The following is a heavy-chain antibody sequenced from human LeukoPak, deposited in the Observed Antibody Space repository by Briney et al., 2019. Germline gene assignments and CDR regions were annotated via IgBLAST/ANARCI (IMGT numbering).Heavy chain of an antibody. CDR1: GYSFTGYY. CDR2: INPNSGGT. CDR3: ARSGEGTTYYDFWSSPSRDNWFDP. D-gene: IGHD3-3*01. J-gene: IGHJ5*02. Sequence: ASVKVSCKASGYSFTGYYIHWVRQAPGQGLEWMGWINPNSGGTNYAQKFQGRVTMTRDTSISTAYMELSRLRSDDTAGYYCARSGEGTTYYDFWSSPSRDNWFDPWGQGTLVTVSS. V-gene: IGHV1-2*02.